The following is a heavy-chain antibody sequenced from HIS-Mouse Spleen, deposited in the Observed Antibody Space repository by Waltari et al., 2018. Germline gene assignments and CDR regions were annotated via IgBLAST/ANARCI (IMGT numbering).Heavy chain of an antibody. Sequence: QLQLQESGPGLVKPSETLSLTCTVSGGSISSSSYYWGWIRQPPGKGLEWIGSIYYSGGTKYNRSLKSRVTISVDTSKNQFSRKLSSVTAADTAVYYCAREIPYSSSWYDWYFDLWGRGTLVTVSS. J-gene: IGHJ2*01. CDR1: GGSISSSSYY. V-gene: IGHV4-39*07. CDR3: AREIPYSSSWYDWYFDL. D-gene: IGHD6-13*01. CDR2: IYYSGGT.